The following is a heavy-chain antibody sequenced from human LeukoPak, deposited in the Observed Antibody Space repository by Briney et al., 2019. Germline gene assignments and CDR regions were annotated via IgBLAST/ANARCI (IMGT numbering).Heavy chain of an antibody. D-gene: IGHD3-22*01. CDR3: ARHRTYDSSGYYSPSGY. V-gene: IGHV1-18*01. J-gene: IGHJ4*02. CDR2: ISAYNGNT. CDR1: GYTFTSYG. Sequence: GASVKVSCKASGYTFTSYGISWVRQAPGQGLEWMGWISAYNGNTNYAQKLQGRVTMTTDTSTSTAYMELRSLRSDDTAVYYCARHRTYDSSGYYSPSGYWGQGTLVTVSS.